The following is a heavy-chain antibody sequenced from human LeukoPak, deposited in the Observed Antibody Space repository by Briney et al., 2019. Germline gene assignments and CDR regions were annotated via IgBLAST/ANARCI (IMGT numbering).Heavy chain of an antibody. D-gene: IGHD6-25*01. CDR2: ITSSSIYI. Sequence: GGSLRLSCAASGFTFSSYSMNWVRQAPGKGLEWVSSITSSSIYIYYADSVKGRFTISRDNAKNSLYLQMNSLRAEDTAVYFCARDFIPAADWFDPWGQGTLVTVSS. CDR3: ARDFIPAADWFDP. V-gene: IGHV3-21*01. CDR1: GFTFSSYS. J-gene: IGHJ5*02.